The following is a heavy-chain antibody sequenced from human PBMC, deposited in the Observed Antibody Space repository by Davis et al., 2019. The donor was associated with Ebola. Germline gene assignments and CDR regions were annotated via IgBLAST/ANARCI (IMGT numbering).Heavy chain of an antibody. CDR3: AKRATVKVAGANYYNAMDV. CDR2: INQDGSQQ. Sequence: PGGSLRLSCAASGFSLSHHWMSWIRLAPGKGLEWVANINQDGSQQYFVDSVKGRFSISRDNAKNSLYLQMNSLRAEDTAVFYCAKRATVKVAGANYYNAMDVWGKGTTVTVSS. J-gene: IGHJ6*04. D-gene: IGHD6-19*01. V-gene: IGHV3-7*03. CDR1: GFSLSHHW.